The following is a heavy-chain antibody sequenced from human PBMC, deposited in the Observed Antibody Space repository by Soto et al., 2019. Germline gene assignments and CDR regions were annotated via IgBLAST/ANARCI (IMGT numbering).Heavy chain of an antibody. V-gene: IGHV1-69*13. CDR3: ATDTCQAMATISMDYYFDC. J-gene: IGHJ4*02. D-gene: IGHD3-10*01. CDR1: RGTINSYS. Sequence: SVKVTYKESRGTINSYSLTWVQQVHRQGLEWMGGITPIFATTTYAQKFQGRVTITADESTSTAYMALSSLRSEDTAGHYCATDTCQAMATISMDYYFDCCGQGTLGTFSS. CDR2: ITPIFATT.